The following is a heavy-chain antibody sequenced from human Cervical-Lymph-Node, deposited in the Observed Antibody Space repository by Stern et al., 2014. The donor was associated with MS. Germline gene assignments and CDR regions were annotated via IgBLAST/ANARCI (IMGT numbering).Heavy chain of an antibody. CDR3: ARWSVACDS. J-gene: IGHJ4*02. Sequence: VQLGQSGAELKKPGESLKISCKTSGYNFINYWLAWVRQVPGKGLEWIGIIYPGDSDIRYSPSFQGHVTISVDKSITTAYLQWNSLKASDTAVYYCARWSVACDSWGQGALITVSS. V-gene: IGHV5-51*03. CDR2: IYPGDSDI. CDR1: GYNFINYW. D-gene: IGHD2-21*01.